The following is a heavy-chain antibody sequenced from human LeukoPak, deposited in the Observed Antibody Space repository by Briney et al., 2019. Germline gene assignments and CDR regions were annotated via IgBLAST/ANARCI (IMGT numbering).Heavy chain of an antibody. CDR1: GFTFTSRSA. Sequence: SVKVSCKASGFTFTSRSAVQWVRQARGQRLEWIGWIVVGSDNTNYAQKFQERVTITRDMPTSTAYMELSSLTSEDTAVYYCAAPYSSTWFDYWGQGTLVTVSS. J-gene: IGHJ4*02. D-gene: IGHD6-13*01. CDR3: AAPYSSTWFDY. V-gene: IGHV1-58*01. CDR2: IVVGSDNT.